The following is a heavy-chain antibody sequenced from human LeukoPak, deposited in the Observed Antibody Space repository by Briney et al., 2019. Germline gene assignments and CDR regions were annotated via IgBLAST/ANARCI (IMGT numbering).Heavy chain of an antibody. CDR1: GFTFSSYS. V-gene: IGHV3-21*04. J-gene: IGHJ4*02. CDR3: AKVTYGSGTYGAFDS. Sequence: GGSLRLSCAASGFTFSSYSMNWVRQAPGKGLEWVSSISSSSSYIYYADSVKGRFTISRDNAKNSLYLQMNSLRAEDTAVYYCAKVTYGSGTYGAFDSWGQGTLVTVSS. CDR2: ISSSSSYI. D-gene: IGHD3-10*01.